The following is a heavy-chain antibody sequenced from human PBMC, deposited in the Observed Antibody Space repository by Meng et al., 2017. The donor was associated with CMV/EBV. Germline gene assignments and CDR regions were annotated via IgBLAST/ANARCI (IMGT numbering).Heavy chain of an antibody. V-gene: IGHV3-15*01. Sequence: LSLTCAASGFTFSNAWMSWVRQAPGKGLEWVGRIKSKTDGGTTDYAAPVKGRFTISRDDSKNTLYLQMNSLKTEDTAVYYCTTVKDEYYYDSSGYYSYFDYWGQGTLVTVSS. CDR2: IKSKTDGGTT. CDR3: TTVKDEYYYDSSGYYSYFDY. D-gene: IGHD3-22*01. CDR1: GFTFSNAW. J-gene: IGHJ4*02.